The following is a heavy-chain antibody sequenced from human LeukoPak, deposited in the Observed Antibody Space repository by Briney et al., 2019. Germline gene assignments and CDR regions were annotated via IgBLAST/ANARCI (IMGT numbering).Heavy chain of an antibody. V-gene: IGHV3-30*04. J-gene: IGHJ4*02. CDR3: ARWDDWGFDY. CDR1: GITFSGYA. CDR2: LSSDENNR. Sequence: GGSLRLSCAGSGITFSGYALHWVRQAPGKGLESVAGLSSDENNRYYADSARGRFTISRDNSKNTLFLQMNSLRTEDTAVYYCARWDDWGFDYWGQGTLVTVSS. D-gene: IGHD3-16*01.